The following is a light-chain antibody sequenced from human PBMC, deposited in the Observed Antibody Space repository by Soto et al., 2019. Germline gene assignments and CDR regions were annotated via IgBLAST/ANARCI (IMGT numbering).Light chain of an antibody. CDR2: KAS. Sequence: DFHVTQTPSTLSAALGAGVTITFRASQSINSWLAWYQQKPGKAPKVLIYKASSLESGVPSRFSGSGSGTEFTLTISSLQPDDFATYYCQQYNSYPWTFGQGTKVDVK. V-gene: IGKV1-5*03. CDR1: QSINSW. J-gene: IGKJ1*01. CDR3: QQYNSYPWT.